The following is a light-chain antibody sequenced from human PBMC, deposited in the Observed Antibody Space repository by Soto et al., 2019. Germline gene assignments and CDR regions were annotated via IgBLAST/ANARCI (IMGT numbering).Light chain of an antibody. CDR1: QSVSSNY. CDR3: QQYGSSPLT. CDR2: GAS. Sequence: EIVLTQSPATLSLSPGERATLSCRASQSVSSNYLAWYQQKPGQAPRLLIYGASSRATGIPDRFSGSGSGTDFTLTISRLEPEDFAVYYCQQYGSSPLTFGGGTKV. J-gene: IGKJ4*01. V-gene: IGKV3-20*01.